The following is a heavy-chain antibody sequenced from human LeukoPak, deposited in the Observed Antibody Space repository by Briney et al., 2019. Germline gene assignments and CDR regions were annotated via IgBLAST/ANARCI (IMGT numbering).Heavy chain of an antibody. V-gene: IGHV1-2*02. Sequence: ASVKVSCKASEYTFASYDINWVRQAPGQGLEWMGWMNPNSGGTNYAQKFQGRVTMTRDTSISTAYMELSRLRSDDTAVYYCARDLIAVAGLPFDYWGQGTLVTVSS. D-gene: IGHD6-19*01. CDR2: MNPNSGGT. J-gene: IGHJ4*02. CDR1: EYTFASYD. CDR3: ARDLIAVAGLPFDY.